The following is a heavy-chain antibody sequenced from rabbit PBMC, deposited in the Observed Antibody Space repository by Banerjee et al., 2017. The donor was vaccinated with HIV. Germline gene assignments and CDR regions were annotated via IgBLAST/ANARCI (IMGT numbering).Heavy chain of an antibody. V-gene: IGHV1S40*01. D-gene: IGHD4-1*01. Sequence: QSLEESGGDLVKPGASLTLTCTASGFSFGQDMCWVRQAPGKGLGWIGCIDTRYGNTYYASWAKGRFTISETSSTTVTLQMTSLTAADTATYFCARETNSGWGHFNLWGPGTLVTVS. J-gene: IGHJ4*01. CDR2: IDTRYGNT. CDR3: ARETNSGWGHFNL. CDR1: GFSFGQD.